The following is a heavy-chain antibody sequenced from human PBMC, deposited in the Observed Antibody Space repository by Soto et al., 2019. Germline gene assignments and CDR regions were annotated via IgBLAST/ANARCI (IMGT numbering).Heavy chain of an antibody. Sequence: SETLSLTCAVSGGSISSSNWWSWVRQPPGKGLEWIGEIYHSGSTNYNPSLKSRVTISVDKSKNQFSLKLSSVTAADTAVYYCAREESSSLTGIDYWGQGTLVTVSS. V-gene: IGHV4-4*02. CDR2: IYHSGST. J-gene: IGHJ4*02. CDR3: AREESSSLTGIDY. D-gene: IGHD6-6*01. CDR1: GGSISSSNW.